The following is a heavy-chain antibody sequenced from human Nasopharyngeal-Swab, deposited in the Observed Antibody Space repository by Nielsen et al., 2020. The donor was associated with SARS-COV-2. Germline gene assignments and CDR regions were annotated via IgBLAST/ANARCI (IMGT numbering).Heavy chain of an antibody. CDR2: ISYDGSNK. D-gene: IGHD2-15*01. J-gene: IGHJ6*02. V-gene: IGHV3-30-3*01. CDR1: GFTFSSYA. CDR3: ARAVGSGMDV. Sequence: GESLKISYAASGFTFSSYAMHWVRPAPGKGLEWVALISYDGSNKYYADPVKGRFTISRDNSKNTLYLQMNSLRAEDTAVYYCARAVGSGMDVWGQGTTVTVSS.